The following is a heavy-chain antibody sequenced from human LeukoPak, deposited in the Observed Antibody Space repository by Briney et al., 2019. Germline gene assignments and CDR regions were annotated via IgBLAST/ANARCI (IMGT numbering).Heavy chain of an antibody. CDR2: ISAYNGNT. D-gene: IGHD2-2*02. CDR3: ARAMYQLLYAASYYGMDV. J-gene: IGHJ6*02. CDR1: GYTFTSYG. V-gene: IGHV1-18*01. Sequence: ASVKVSCKASGYTFTSYGISWVRQAPGQGLEWMGWISAYNGNTNYAQKLQGRVTMTTDTSTSTAYMELRSLRSDDTAVYYCARAMYQLLYAASYYGMDVWGQGTTVTVSS.